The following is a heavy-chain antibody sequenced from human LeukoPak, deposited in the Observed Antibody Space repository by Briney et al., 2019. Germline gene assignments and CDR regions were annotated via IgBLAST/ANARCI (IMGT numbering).Heavy chain of an antibody. Sequence: PGGSLRLSCAASGFTFSRDAMNWVRQAPGKGLEWVSAISGSGGSTYYADSVKGRFTISRDNSKNTLYLQMNSLRAEDTAVYYCAKDRPRGYSYGDFDYWGQGTLVTVSS. CDR1: GFTFSRDA. D-gene: IGHD5-18*01. J-gene: IGHJ4*02. CDR3: AKDRPRGYSYGDFDY. V-gene: IGHV3-23*01. CDR2: ISGSGGST.